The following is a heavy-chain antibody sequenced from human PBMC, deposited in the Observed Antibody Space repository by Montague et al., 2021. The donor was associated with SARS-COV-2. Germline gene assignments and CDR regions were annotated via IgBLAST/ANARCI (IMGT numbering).Heavy chain of an antibody. Sequence: TLSLPCTVSGGSISSGGCYWSWIRQHPGKGLERIGYIYYSGSTYYXPSLKSRVTISVDTSKNQFSLKLSSVTAADTAVYYCARARTRITMIVVVIDAFDIWGQGTMVTVSS. V-gene: IGHV4-31*03. D-gene: IGHD3-22*01. CDR2: IYYSGST. J-gene: IGHJ3*02. CDR1: GGSISSGGCY. CDR3: ARARTRITMIVVVIDAFDI.